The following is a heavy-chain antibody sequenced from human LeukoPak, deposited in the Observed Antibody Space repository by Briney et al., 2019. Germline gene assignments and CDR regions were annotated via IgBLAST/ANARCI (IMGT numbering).Heavy chain of an antibody. J-gene: IGHJ4*02. CDR3: AREGDYSNYGVFDY. CDR1: GFTFSSYS. Sequence: KTGGSLRLSCAASGFTFSSYSMNWVRQAPGEGLEWVSSISSSGSTIYYADSVKGRFTISRDNAKNSLYLQMNSLRAEDTAVYYCAREGDYSNYGVFDYWGQGTLVTVSS. V-gene: IGHV3-21*04. D-gene: IGHD4-11*01. CDR2: ISSSGSTI.